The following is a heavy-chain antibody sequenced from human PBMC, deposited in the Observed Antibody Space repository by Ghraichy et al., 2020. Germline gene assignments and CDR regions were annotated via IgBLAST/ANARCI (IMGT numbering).Heavy chain of an antibody. CDR3: ARHVCSGGNCYVRAGWFDP. V-gene: IGHV4-39*01. Sequence: SQTLSLTCTVSVGSISSTSYYWGWIRQPPGKGLEWIGTIYHTGNSYYNASLKSRVTISVDTSKNQFSLKLSSVTAADTAVYFCARHVCSGGNCYVRAGWFDPWGQGTLVTVSS. CDR2: IYHTGNS. CDR1: VGSISSTSYY. J-gene: IGHJ5*02. D-gene: IGHD2-15*01.